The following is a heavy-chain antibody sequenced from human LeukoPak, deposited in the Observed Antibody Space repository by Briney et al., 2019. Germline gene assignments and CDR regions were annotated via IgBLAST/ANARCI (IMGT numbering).Heavy chain of an antibody. D-gene: IGHD6-13*01. CDR1: GGTFSSYA. CDR3: ARADIAAAGGIWFDP. Sequence: SVKVSCKASGGTFSSYAISWVRQAPGQGLEWMGGTIPIFGTANYAQKFQGRVTITTDESTSTAYMELSSLRSEDTAVYYCARADIAAAGGIWFDPWGQGTLVTVSS. CDR2: TIPIFGTA. J-gene: IGHJ5*02. V-gene: IGHV1-69*05.